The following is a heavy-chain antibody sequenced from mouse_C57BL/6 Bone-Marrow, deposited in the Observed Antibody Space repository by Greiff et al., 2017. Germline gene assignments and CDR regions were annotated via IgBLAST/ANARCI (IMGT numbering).Heavy chain of an antibody. Sequence: QVQLQQPGAELVKPGASVKLSCKASGYTFTSYWMHWVKQRPGRGLEWIGRIDPSSGGTKYNEKFKSKATLTVDKPSSTAYMQLSSRTSEDSAVYYCARGDYGSSDWYFDVWGTGTTVTVSS. D-gene: IGHD1-1*01. CDR2: IDPSSGGT. CDR3: ARGDYGSSDWYFDV. J-gene: IGHJ1*03. CDR1: GYTFTSYW. V-gene: IGHV1-72*01.